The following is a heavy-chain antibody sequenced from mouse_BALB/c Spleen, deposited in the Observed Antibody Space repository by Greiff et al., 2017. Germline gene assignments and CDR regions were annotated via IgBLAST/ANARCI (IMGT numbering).Heavy chain of an antibody. Sequence: LQQPGSELVRPGASVKLSCKASGYTFTSYWMHWVKQRPGQGLEWIGNIYPGSGSTNYDEKFKSKATLTVDTSSSTAYMQLSSLTSEDSAVYYCTTDYGSPYYFDYWGQGTTLTVSS. CDR3: TTDYGSPYYFDY. CDR2: IYPGSGST. D-gene: IGHD1-1*02. CDR1: GYTFTSYW. J-gene: IGHJ2*01. V-gene: IGHV1S22*01.